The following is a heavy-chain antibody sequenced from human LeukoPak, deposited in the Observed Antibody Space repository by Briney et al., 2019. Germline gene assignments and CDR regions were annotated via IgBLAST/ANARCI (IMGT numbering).Heavy chain of an antibody. J-gene: IGHJ2*01. D-gene: IGHD3-3*01. Sequence: PSETLSLTCTVSGGSISSSSYYWGWIRQPPGKGLEWIGSIYYSGSTNYNPSLKSRVTISVDTSKNQFSLKLSSVTAADTAVYYCARVSDFWSGYYTNWYFDLWGRGTLVTVSS. CDR3: ARVSDFWSGYYTNWYFDL. CDR2: IYYSGST. CDR1: GGSISSSSYY. V-gene: IGHV4-39*07.